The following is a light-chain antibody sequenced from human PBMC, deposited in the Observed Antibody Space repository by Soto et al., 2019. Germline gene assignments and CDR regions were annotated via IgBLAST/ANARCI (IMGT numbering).Light chain of an antibody. Sequence: ETVMTQSPATLSVSPGERAPLSCRASESVSSYLAWYQQKPGQAPRLLIYGASAMATGFPARFSGSGSGTDFSLLSSSLQPEDFAVYYCHQYLNWPPAFGQVTKVEIK. CDR3: HQYLNWPPA. CDR1: ESVSSY. V-gene: IGKV3-15*01. CDR2: GAS. J-gene: IGKJ1*01.